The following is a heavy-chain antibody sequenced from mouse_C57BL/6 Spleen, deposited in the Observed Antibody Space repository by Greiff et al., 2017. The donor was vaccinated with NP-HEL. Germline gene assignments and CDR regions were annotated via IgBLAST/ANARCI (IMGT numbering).Heavy chain of an antibody. J-gene: IGHJ4*01. CDR2: ILPGSGST. CDR3: ASAAAAGTTVSYAMDY. V-gene: IGHV1-9*01. Sequence: QVQLQQSGAELMKPGASVKLSCKATGYTFTGYWIEWVKQRPGHGLEWIGEILPGSGSTNYNEKFKGKATFTADTSSNTAYMQLSSLTTEDSAIYYCASAAAAGTTVSYAMDYWGQGTSGTVSS. D-gene: IGHD1-1*01. CDR1: GYTFTGYW.